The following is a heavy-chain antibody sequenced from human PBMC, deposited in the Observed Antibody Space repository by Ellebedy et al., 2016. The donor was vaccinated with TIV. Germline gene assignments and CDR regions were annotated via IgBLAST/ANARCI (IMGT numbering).Heavy chain of an antibody. CDR2: VYYSGSP. CDR3: ARIDPWQPIDD. D-gene: IGHD2-21*01. V-gene: IGHV4-39*01. Sequence: MPSETLSLTCGVSGGSVSNTRYYWAWIRQPPGKGLEWIGSVYYSGSPYYNPSFKRRVNLSADTSKNQFSLDLRTVTAADTAVYYCARIDPWQPIDDWGQGTLVTVSS. J-gene: IGHJ4*02. CDR1: GGSVSNTRYY.